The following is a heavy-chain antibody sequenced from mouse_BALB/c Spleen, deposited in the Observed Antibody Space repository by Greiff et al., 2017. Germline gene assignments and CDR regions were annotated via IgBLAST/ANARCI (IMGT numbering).Heavy chain of an antibody. CDR1: GYTFTSYT. V-gene: IGHV1-4*01. Sequence: QVQLQQSGAELARPGASVKMSCKASGYTFTSYTMHWVKQRPGQGLEWIGYINPSSGYTNYNQKFKDKATLTADKSSSTDYMQLSCLTSEDSAVYSCARVRITTVYYFDYWGQGTTLTVSS. CDR2: INPSSGYT. J-gene: IGHJ2*01. CDR3: ARVRITTVYYFDY. D-gene: IGHD2-4*01.